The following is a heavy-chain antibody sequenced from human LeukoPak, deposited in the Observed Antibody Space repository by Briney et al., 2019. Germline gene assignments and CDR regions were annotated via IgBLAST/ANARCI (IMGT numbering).Heavy chain of an antibody. CDR2: IYPGDSDT. J-gene: IGHJ5*02. CDR1: GYSFTSYW. V-gene: IGHV5-51*01. D-gene: IGHD2-15*01. Sequence: GESLKISCKGSGYSFTSYWIGWVRHMPGKGLEWMGIIYPGDSDTRYSPSFQGQVTISADKSISTAYLQWSSLKASDTAMYYCARVVVAATPWFDPWGQGTLVTVSS. CDR3: ARVVVAATPWFDP.